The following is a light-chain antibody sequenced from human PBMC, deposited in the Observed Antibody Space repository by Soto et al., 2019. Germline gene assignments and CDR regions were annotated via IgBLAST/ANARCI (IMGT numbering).Light chain of an antibody. J-gene: IGKJ1*01. CDR1: QSVSSSY. CDR2: GAS. V-gene: IGKV3-20*01. Sequence: EIVLTQSPGTLSLTPGERATLSCRASQSVSSSYLAWYQQKPGQAPRLLIYGASSRATGIPDRFSGSGSGTDFTLTISRLEPEDFAVYYCQQYGSPTWTFGQGTMVDNK. CDR3: QQYGSPTWT.